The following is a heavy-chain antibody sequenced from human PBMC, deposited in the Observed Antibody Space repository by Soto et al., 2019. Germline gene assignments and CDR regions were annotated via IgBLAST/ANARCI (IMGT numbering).Heavy chain of an antibody. CDR2: ISGAGRST. Sequence: EVQLVESGGGLVQPGGSLGLSCIASGFTFSNYWMYWVRQGPGKGLVWVSRISGAGRSTYYEDSVEGRFTTSRDNAKKKVYLERNGLGVEETAVFFCVRGGKGWSGINYWGRGTLVT. CDR3: VRGGKGWSGINY. J-gene: IGHJ4*02. V-gene: IGHV3-74*01. D-gene: IGHD6-19*01. CDR1: GFTFSNYW.